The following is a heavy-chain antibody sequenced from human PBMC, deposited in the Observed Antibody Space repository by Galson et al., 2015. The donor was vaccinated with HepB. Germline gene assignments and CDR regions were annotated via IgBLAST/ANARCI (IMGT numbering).Heavy chain of an antibody. CDR1: GFTFSNAW. CDR2: IKSKTDGGTT. D-gene: IGHD3-10*01. V-gene: IGHV3-15*01. J-gene: IGHJ4*02. Sequence: SLRLSCAASGFTFSNAWMSWVRQAPGKGLEWVGRIKSKTDGGTTDYAAPVKGRFTISRDDSKNTLYLQMNSLKTEDTAVYYCTTDETILWFGELSVYWGQGTLVTVSS. CDR3: TTDETILWFGELSVY.